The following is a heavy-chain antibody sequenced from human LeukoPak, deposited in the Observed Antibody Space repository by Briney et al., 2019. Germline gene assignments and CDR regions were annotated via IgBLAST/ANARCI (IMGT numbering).Heavy chain of an antibody. CDR3: TRPNPAYYYDSSHL. D-gene: IGHD3-22*01. Sequence: GGSLRLSCAASGFTLSGYHMHCVRQASGRGLEWVGRIRSKDNSYATAYAASVKGRFTISKDESKNTAYLQMNSLKTEDTAVYYCTRPNPAYYYDSSHLWGQGTLVTVSS. CDR2: IRSKDNSYAT. J-gene: IGHJ5*02. V-gene: IGHV3-73*01. CDR1: GFTLSGYH.